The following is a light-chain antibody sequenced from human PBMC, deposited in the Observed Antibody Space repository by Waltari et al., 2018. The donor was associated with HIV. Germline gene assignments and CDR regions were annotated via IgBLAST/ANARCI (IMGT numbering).Light chain of an antibody. V-gene: IGLV1-44*01. J-gene: IGLJ2*01. CDR2: SND. CDR3: VVWDARLNGLV. Sequence: QSVLTQPPSASGTPGQRVTISCSGSSSNIASDAVNWYQQFPGTAPKVLIYSNDQRPSGVPDRFSGSKSGTSASLAINGLQSEDEADYYCVVWDARLNGLVFGGGTKLTVL. CDR1: SSNIASDA.